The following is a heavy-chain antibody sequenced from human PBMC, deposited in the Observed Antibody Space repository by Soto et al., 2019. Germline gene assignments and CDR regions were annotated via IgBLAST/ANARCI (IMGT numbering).Heavy chain of an antibody. CDR2: ISAYNGNT. CDR1: GYTFTSYG. J-gene: IGHJ5*02. D-gene: IGHD6-13*01. Sequence: QVPLVQSGAEVKKPGASVKVSCKASGYTFTSYGISWVRQAPGQEHEWMGWISAYNGNTNYAQKLQGRVTMTTDTSTSTAYIELRSLRSDDTAVYYCARDFSEYSSSLGWFDPWGQGTLVTVSS. V-gene: IGHV1-18*04. CDR3: ARDFSEYSSSLGWFDP.